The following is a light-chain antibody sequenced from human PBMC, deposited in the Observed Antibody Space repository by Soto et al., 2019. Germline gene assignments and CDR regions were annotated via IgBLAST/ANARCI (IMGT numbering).Light chain of an antibody. CDR2: DAS. V-gene: IGKV1-5*01. CDR3: HQYNSPWA. CDR1: QSISSW. J-gene: IGKJ1*01. Sequence: DIQMTQSPSTLSASVGDRVTITCRASQSISSWLAWYQQKPGKAPKLLIYDASSVESGVPSRFSGSGSGTEFTLTISSLQPDDFATYYCHQYNSPWAFGQGTKVEIK.